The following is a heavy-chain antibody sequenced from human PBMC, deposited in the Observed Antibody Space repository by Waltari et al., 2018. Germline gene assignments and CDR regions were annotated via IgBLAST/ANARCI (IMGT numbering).Heavy chain of an antibody. CDR1: GYTLTELS. D-gene: IGHD2-15*01. CDR2: FDPEDGET. Sequence: QVQLVQSGAEVKKPGASGKVSCKVSGYTLTELSMHWVRQAPGKGLEWMGGFDPEDGETIYAQKFQGRVTMTEDTSTDTAYMELSSLRSEDTAVYYCATRVAVVAASLAYYFDYWGQGTLVTVSS. V-gene: IGHV1-24*01. J-gene: IGHJ4*02. CDR3: ATRVAVVAASLAYYFDY.